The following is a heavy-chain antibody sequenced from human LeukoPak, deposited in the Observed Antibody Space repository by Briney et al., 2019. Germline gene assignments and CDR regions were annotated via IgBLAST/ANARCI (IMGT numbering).Heavy chain of an antibody. V-gene: IGHV3-73*01. CDR1: GFTFSGSA. CDR3: TRVDTAMPNPYYFDY. J-gene: IGHJ4*02. D-gene: IGHD5-18*01. CDR2: IRSKANSYST. Sequence: GGSLRLSCAASGFTFSGSAMHWVRQASGKGLEWVGRIRSKANSYSTAYAASVKGRFTISRDDSKNTAYLQMNSLKTEDTAVYYCTRVDTAMPNPYYFDYWGQGTLVTVSS.